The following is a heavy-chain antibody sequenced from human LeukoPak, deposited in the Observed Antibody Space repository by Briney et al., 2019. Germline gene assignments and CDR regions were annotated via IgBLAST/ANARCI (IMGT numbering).Heavy chain of an antibody. J-gene: IGHJ4*02. CDR1: GFTFSSYA. D-gene: IGHD5-18*01. CDR3: AKSSSRGYSYGSIDY. Sequence: GGSLRLSCAASGFTFSSYAMHWVRQAPGKGLEWVAFISYDGSNKYYADSVKGRFTISRDNSKNTLYLQMNSLRAEDTAVYYCAKSSSRGYSYGSIDYWGQGTLVTVSS. CDR2: ISYDGSNK. V-gene: IGHV3-30*18.